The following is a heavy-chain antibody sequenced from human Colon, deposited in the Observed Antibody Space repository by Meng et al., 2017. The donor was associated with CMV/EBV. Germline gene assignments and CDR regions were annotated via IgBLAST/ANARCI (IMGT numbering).Heavy chain of an antibody. V-gene: IGHV4-38-2*02. CDR3: VRDRDFWSGPQFDS. CDR2: VFHSGDT. Sequence: SETLSLTCTVSNFSIGYGNYWGWIRQPPGKGLEWIGSVFHSGDTFYNPSLKSRVTLSVDTAKNQFPLKVTSVTAADTAVYYCVRDRDFWSGPQFDSWGQGILVTVSS. CDR1: NFSIGYGNY. D-gene: IGHD3-3*01. J-gene: IGHJ5*01.